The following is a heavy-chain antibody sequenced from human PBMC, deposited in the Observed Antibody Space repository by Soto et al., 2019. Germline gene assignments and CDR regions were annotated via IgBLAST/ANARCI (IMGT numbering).Heavy chain of an antibody. CDR2: ISGSGGST. V-gene: IGHV3-23*01. J-gene: IGHJ4*02. CDR3: AKDGGGMHQLLSDFDY. D-gene: IGHD2-2*01. Sequence: GGSLRLSCAASGFTFSSYAMSWVRQAPGKGLEWVSAISGSGGSTYYADSVKGRFTISRDNSKNTLYLQMNSLRAEDTDVYYCAKDGGGMHQLLSDFDYWGQGTLVTVSS. CDR1: GFTFSSYA.